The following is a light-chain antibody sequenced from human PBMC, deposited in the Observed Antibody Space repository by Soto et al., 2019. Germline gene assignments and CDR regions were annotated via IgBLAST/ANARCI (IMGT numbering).Light chain of an antibody. CDR3: GTWDSSLSVGV. CDR2: ENN. J-gene: IGLJ1*01. Sequence: QSVLTQPPSVSAAPGQKVTITCSGSSSNIGSNWLSWYQQLPGTAPKLLIYENNKRPSGIPDRFSGSKSGTSATLGITGLQTGDEADYYCGTWDSSLSVGVFGPGTKLTVL. CDR1: SSNIGSNW. V-gene: IGLV1-51*02.